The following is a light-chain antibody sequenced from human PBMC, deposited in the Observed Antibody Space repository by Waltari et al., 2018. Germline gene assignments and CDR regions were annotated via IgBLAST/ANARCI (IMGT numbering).Light chain of an antibody. J-gene: IGKJ2*01. V-gene: IGKV3-15*01. Sequence: EVVMWQARATVAVLPGERVTLCWRASRSNMSDLVWYQQKPGQAPRLLIYEAFTRATGIPARFSGSGSGTEFTLTISSLQPEDFAAYYCQHYANWPHTFGQGTKLEIK. CDR3: QHYANWPHT. CDR1: RSNMSD. CDR2: EAF.